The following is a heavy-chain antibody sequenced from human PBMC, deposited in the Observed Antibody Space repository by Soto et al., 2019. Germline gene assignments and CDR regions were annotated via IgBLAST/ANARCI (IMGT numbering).Heavy chain of an antibody. CDR3: AKDRWPSNSGTCLDY. CDR1: GFTFDDYA. CDR2: ISWNSGSI. D-gene: IGHD3-10*01. Sequence: EVQLVESGGGLVQPGRSLRLSCAASGFTFDDYAMHWVRQAPGKGLVWVSGISWNSGSIGYADSVKGRFTISRDNAKNSLYLQMNSLRAEDTALYYCAKDRWPSNSGTCLDYWGQGTLVTVSS. V-gene: IGHV3-9*01. J-gene: IGHJ4*02.